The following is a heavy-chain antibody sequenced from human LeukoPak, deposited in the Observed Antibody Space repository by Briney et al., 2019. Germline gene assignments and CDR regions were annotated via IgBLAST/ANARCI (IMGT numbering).Heavy chain of an antibody. V-gene: IGHV3-30*19. J-gene: IGHJ4*02. CDR1: GFTFSSYG. CDR3: ARDRLDGNNWNDCDY. Sequence: GGSLRLSCAASGFTFSSYGMHWVRQAPGKGLEWLAIISYDGSNKYYADSVRGRFTISRDNSKNTLYVQMNGLRVDDTAVYYCARDRLDGNNWNDCDYWGQGTLVTVSS. D-gene: IGHD1-1*01. CDR2: ISYDGSNK.